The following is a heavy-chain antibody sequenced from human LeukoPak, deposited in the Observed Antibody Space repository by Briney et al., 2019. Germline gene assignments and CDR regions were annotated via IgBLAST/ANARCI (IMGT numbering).Heavy chain of an antibody. CDR3: AKEGPAYDILTGHYYYSMDV. D-gene: IGHD3-9*01. V-gene: IGHV3-23*01. CDR2: ISASGTGT. J-gene: IGHJ6*04. Sequence: GGSLRLSCAASGFTFSSYAMSWVRQAPGKGLEWVSAISASGTGTYYADSVKGRFTISRDNSKNTLSLQMSSLRAEDTAVYYCAKEGPAYDILTGHYYYSMDVWGKGTTVTVSS. CDR1: GFTFSSYA.